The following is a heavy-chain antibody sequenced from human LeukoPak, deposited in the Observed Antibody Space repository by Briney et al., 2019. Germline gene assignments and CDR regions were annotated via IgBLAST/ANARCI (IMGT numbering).Heavy chain of an antibody. CDR1: GFIFSSFE. D-gene: IGHD2-15*01. CDR3: AKAGCGDGSCYYAEYFQH. V-gene: IGHV3-48*03. CDR2: IGSSGRTI. J-gene: IGHJ1*01. Sequence: PGGSLRLSCAASGFIFSSFEMNWVRQAPGKGLEWVSYIGSSGRTIYYADSVRGRFTISRDNSKNTLYLQMNSLRAEDTAVYYCAKAGCGDGSCYYAEYFQHWGQGTLVTVSS.